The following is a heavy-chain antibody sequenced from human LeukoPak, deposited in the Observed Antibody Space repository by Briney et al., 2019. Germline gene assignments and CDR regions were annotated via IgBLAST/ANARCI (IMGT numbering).Heavy chain of an antibody. CDR3: ARCGLQLVFCYYYMDV. CDR2: ISSSGSTI. CDR1: GFTFSDCY. V-gene: IGHV3-11*01. D-gene: IGHD6-13*01. J-gene: IGHJ6*03. Sequence: PGGSLRLSCAASGFTFSDCYMSWIRQAPGKGLEWVSYISSSGSTIYYADSVKGRFTISRDNSKNTLYLQMNSLRAEDTAVYYCARCGLQLVFCYYYMDVWGKGTTVTISS.